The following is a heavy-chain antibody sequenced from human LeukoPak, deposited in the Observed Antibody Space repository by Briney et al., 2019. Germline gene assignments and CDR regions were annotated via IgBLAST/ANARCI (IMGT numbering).Heavy chain of an antibody. CDR1: GFTFSSYG. D-gene: IGHD3-10*01. CDR2: ISYDGSNK. Sequence: GGSLRLSCAASGFTFSSYGMHWVRQAPGKGLEWVAVISYDGSNKYYADSVKGRFTISRDNSKNTLYLQMNSLRAEDTAVYYCAKQGGYYGSGKPYYYYGMDVWGQGTTVTVSS. CDR3: AKQGGYYGSGKPYYYYGMDV. V-gene: IGHV3-30*18. J-gene: IGHJ6*02.